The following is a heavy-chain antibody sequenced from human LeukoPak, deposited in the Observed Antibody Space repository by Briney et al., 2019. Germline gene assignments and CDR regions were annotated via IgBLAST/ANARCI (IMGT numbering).Heavy chain of an antibody. J-gene: IGHJ4*02. CDR1: GGSFTGHY. V-gene: IGHV4-34*01. CDR3: ARSPSYPTEPNYFDF. CDR2: VNHYDSI. D-gene: IGHD1-1*01. Sequence: PSETLSLTCDVSGGSFTGHYWTWIRQPPGQGLEWLGEVNHYDSITYNPSLKGRATISADTSSNQLSLKMTSLTAADTAVYFCARSPSYPTEPNYFDFWGQGTLVTVSS.